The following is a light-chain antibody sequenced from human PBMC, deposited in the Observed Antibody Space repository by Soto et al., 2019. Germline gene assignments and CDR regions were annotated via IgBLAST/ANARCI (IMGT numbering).Light chain of an antibody. CDR1: TSDVGGYNF. V-gene: IGLV2-14*03. CDR3: SSYAGGSTLMV. Sequence: QSVLTQPASVSGSPGQSITISCTGTTSDVGGYNFVSWYQQHPGKTPKLMIYDVTRRPSGVSDRFSGSKSGDTASLTISGLQSEDEADYYCSSYAGGSTLMVFGGGTKVTVL. CDR2: DVT. J-gene: IGLJ3*02.